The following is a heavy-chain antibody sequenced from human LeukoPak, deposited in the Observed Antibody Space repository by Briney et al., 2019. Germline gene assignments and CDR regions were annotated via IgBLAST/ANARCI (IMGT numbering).Heavy chain of an antibody. V-gene: IGHV4-30-4*01. CDR2: IYYSGCT. D-gene: IGHD2-2*01. Sequence: SQTLSLTCTVSGGSISSGDYYWSWIRQPPGKGLEWIGYIYYSGCTYYNPSLKSRVTISVDTPKNQFSLKLSSVTAADTAVYYCARGYCSSTSCYAGGVYNWFDPWGQGTLVTVSS. CDR3: ARGYCSSTSCYAGGVYNWFDP. CDR1: GGSISSGDYY. J-gene: IGHJ5*02.